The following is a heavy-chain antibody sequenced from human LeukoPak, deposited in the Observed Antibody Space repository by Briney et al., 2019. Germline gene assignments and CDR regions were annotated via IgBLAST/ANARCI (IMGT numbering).Heavy chain of an antibody. J-gene: IGHJ4*02. V-gene: IGHV4-4*09. Sequence: PETLSLTCTVSGGSISSYYWSWIRQPPGKGLEWIGYIYHSGSTDYNPSIKSRVTISVDTSKSQFSLKLTSVTAADTAVYYCATLTTVVTAYYFDYWGQGTLVTVSS. CDR3: ATLTTVVTAYYFDY. D-gene: IGHD4-23*01. CDR2: IYHSGST. CDR1: GGSISSYY.